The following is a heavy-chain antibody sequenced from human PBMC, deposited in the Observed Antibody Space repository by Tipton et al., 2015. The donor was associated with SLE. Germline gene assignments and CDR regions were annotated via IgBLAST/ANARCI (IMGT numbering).Heavy chain of an antibody. D-gene: IGHD3-10*01. V-gene: IGHV4-30-2*01. Sequence: LRLSCAVSGGSISSGFYFWSWVRQPPGKGLEWIGNIYYSGSTYYNPSLQSRVTISLDNSKNQFSLRLSSVTAADTAVYYCTRGGFREPDDFYYGMDVWGQGSPVTVSS. J-gene: IGHJ6*02. CDR1: GGSISSGFYF. CDR2: IYYSGST. CDR3: TRGGFREPDDFYYGMDV.